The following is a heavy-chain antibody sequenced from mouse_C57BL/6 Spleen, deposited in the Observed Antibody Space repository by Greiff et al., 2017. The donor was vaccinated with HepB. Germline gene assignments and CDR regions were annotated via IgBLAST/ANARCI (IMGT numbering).Heavy chain of an antibody. CDR1: GFTFSDAW. Sequence: EVKLMESGGGLVQPGGSMKLSCAASGFTFSDAWMDWVRQSPEKGLEWVAEIRNKANNHATYYAESVKGRFTISRDDSKSSVYLQMNSLRAEDTGIYYCTRRWAYYGNYEGYWGQGTTLTVSS. D-gene: IGHD2-10*01. CDR2: IRNKANNHAT. CDR3: TRRWAYYGNYEGY. J-gene: IGHJ2*01. V-gene: IGHV6-6*01.